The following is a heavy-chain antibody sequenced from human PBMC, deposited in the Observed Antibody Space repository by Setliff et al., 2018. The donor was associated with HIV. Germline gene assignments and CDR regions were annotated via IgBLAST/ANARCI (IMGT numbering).Heavy chain of an antibody. CDR2: INPSDGIP. D-gene: IGHD3-22*01. Sequence: ASVKVSCKASGFSFSRHYIHWVRQAPGQGLEWMGMINPSDGIPSYAQKFQGRVVVTRDTSRSTVYMELSSLRSEDTSFYFCTRAFPPMIPAAFDIWGLGTLVTVSS. CDR3: TRAFPPMIPAAFDI. CDR1: GFSFSRHY. V-gene: IGHV1-46*01. J-gene: IGHJ3*02.